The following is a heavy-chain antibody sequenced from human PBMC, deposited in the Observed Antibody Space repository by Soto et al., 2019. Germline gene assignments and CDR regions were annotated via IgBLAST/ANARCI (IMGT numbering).Heavy chain of an antibody. CDR3: VTTESARNDFGF. CDR1: GFTFSSYA. CDR2: ISGSGGST. Sequence: GGSLRLSCAASGFTFSSYAMSWVRQAPGKGLEWVSAISGSGGSTYYADSVKGRFTISRDNAKNSLYLQMNSLRAEDTAVYYCVTTESARNDFGFWGQGTLVTVSS. J-gene: IGHJ4*03. V-gene: IGHV3-23*01. D-gene: IGHD1-26*01.